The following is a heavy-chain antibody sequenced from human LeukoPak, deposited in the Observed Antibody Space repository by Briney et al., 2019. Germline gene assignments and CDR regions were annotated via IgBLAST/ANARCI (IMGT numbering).Heavy chain of an antibody. V-gene: IGHV1-18*01. CDR2: ISGYNGNT. J-gene: IGHJ4*02. Sequence: ASVKVSCKASGYTFTTYGITWVRQAPGQGLEWMGWISGYNGNTNYAQKLQGRVTMTTDTSTSTAYMELRSLRSDDTAVYYCARSDGDILTGHFDYWGQGTLVTVSS. CDR3: ARSDGDILTGHFDY. D-gene: IGHD3-9*01. CDR1: GYTFTTYG.